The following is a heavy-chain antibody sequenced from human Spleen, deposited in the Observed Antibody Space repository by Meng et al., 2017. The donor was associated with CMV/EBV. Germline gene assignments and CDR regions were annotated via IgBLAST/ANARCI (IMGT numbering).Heavy chain of an antibody. CDR3: ARDRGWLQLLWYFDL. Sequence: GHLKESGQGLVKPSETLSLTCTVSGGSISSYYWSWIRQPAGKGLEWIGRIYTSGSTNYNPSLKSRVTMSVDTSKIQFSLKLSSVTAADTAVYYCARDRGWLQLLWYFDLWGRGTLVTVSS. CDR2: IYTSGST. CDR1: GGSISSYY. D-gene: IGHD5-24*01. J-gene: IGHJ2*01. V-gene: IGHV4-4*07.